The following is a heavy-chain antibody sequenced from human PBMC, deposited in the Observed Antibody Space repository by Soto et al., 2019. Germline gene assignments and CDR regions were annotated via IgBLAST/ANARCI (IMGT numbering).Heavy chain of an antibody. CDR3: ARYSAVRGVIVWFDP. CDR2: IYYSGST. CDR1: GGSISSYY. D-gene: IGHD3-10*01. Sequence: SETLSLTCTVSGGSISSYYWSWIRQPPGKGLEWIGYIYYSGSTNYNPSLKSRVTISADKSISTAYLQWSNLEASDTAMYYCARYSAVRGVIVWFDPWGQGTLVTVSS. V-gene: IGHV4-59*12. J-gene: IGHJ5*02.